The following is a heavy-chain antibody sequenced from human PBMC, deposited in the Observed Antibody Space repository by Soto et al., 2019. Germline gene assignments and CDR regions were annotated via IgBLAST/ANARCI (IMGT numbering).Heavy chain of an antibody. CDR2: IYSSGST. Sequence: SETLSLTCTVSGGAIITYYWTWIRQPAGKGLEWIGRIYSSGSTKYNPSLQSRVTMSLDTSNNQFSLRLTSVTAADTAVYYCARGQRFSDWFDPWGQGTLVTVSS. J-gene: IGHJ5*02. CDR3: ARGQRFSDWFDP. CDR1: GGAIITYY. V-gene: IGHV4-4*07. D-gene: IGHD3-3*01.